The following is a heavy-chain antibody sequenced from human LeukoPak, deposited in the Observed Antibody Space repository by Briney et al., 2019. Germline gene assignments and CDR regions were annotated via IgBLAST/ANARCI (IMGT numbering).Heavy chain of an antibody. J-gene: IGHJ6*02. CDR1: GFTLSTYE. D-gene: IGHD1-14*01. V-gene: IGHV3-48*03. Sequence: GGSLRLSCAASGFTLSTYEMNWVRQAPGKGLEWVAYIGRYGVTTYYADSVRGRFTISGDNAKNSLNLQMNSLRAEDTAVYYCATLSDRNFYYSYGLDVWGQGTTVTVS. CDR3: ATLSDRNFYYSYGLDV. CDR2: IGRYGVTT.